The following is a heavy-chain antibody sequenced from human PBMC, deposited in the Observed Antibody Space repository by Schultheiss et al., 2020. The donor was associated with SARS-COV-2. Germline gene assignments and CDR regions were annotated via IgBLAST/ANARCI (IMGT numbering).Heavy chain of an antibody. Sequence: ASVKVSCKAAGYSFSNNGITWVRQVPGQGLEWMGWISGHNGDIKVAQKFQGRVTLTTDTSTSTAYMDLKSLTSDDTAVYYCVRGSGFDYWGQGTLVTVSS. V-gene: IGHV1-18*01. J-gene: IGHJ4*02. CDR2: ISGHNGDI. CDR3: VRGSGFDY. D-gene: IGHD6-19*01. CDR1: GYSFSNNG.